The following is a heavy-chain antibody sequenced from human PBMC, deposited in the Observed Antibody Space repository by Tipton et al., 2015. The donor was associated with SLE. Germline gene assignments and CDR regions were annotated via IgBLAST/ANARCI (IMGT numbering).Heavy chain of an antibody. CDR1: GGSVSSGGYY. CDR3: ARLPSFWTGDYFDY. Sequence: TLSLTCTVSGGSVSSGGYYWSWIRQHPGKGLEWIGYIYNSGGTDYSPSLKSRVTISADTSKNQFSLRLSSVTAADTAVYYCARLPSFWTGDYFDYWGQGSLVTVSS. CDR2: IYNSGGT. D-gene: IGHD3/OR15-3a*01. V-gene: IGHV4-31*03. J-gene: IGHJ4*02.